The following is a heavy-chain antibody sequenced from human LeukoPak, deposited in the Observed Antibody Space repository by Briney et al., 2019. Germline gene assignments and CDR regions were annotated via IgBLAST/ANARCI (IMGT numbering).Heavy chain of an antibody. D-gene: IGHD2-8*01. V-gene: IGHV4-61*09. CDR2: IYTSGST. Sequence: PSQTLSLTCTVSGGSISSGSYYWSWIRQPAGKGLEWIGHIYTSGSTNYNPSLKSRVTIPVDTSKNQFSLKLSSVTAAGTALYHCARVLIGFFDYWGQGTLVTVSS. CDR3: ARVLIGFFDY. J-gene: IGHJ4*02. CDR1: GGSISSGSYY.